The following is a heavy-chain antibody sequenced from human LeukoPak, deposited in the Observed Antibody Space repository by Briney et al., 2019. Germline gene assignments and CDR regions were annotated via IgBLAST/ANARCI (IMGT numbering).Heavy chain of an antibody. V-gene: IGHV1-2*06. CDR2: INPNSGGT. J-gene: IGHJ3*02. CDR1: GYTFTGYY. CDR3: ARVLKQQGSSAFDI. D-gene: IGHD6-13*01. Sequence: ASVKVSCKASGYTFTGYYMNWVRQAPGQGLEWMGRINPNSGGTNYAQKFQGRVTMTRDTSISTAYMELSRLRSDDTAVYYCARVLKQQGSSAFDIWGQGTMVTVSS.